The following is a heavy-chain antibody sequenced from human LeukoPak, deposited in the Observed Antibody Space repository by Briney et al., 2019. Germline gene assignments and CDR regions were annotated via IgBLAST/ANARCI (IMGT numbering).Heavy chain of an antibody. J-gene: IGHJ2*01. CDR3: ARVGYSYAPLDWYFDL. D-gene: IGHD5-18*01. Sequence: GSLRLSCAASGFTVSSNYMSWIRQPPGKGLEWIGYIYYSGSTNYNPSLKSRVTISVDTSKNQFSLKLSSVTAADTAVYYCARVGYSYAPLDWYFDLWGRGTLVTVSS. V-gene: IGHV4-59*02. CDR2: IYYSGST. CDR1: GFTVSSNY.